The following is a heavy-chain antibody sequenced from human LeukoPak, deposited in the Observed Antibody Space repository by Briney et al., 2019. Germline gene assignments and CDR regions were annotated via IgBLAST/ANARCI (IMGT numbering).Heavy chain of an antibody. Sequence: GASVKVSCKTSGYTFTGYYLHWMRQAPGQGLEWMGWINTNSGGTNYAQTFQGRVTMTRDTSISTAYMELSRLRSDDTAVYYCACWRGYSSGWSGPFDYWGQGTLVTVSS. CDR3: ACWRGYSSGWSGPFDY. D-gene: IGHD6-19*01. J-gene: IGHJ4*02. CDR2: INTNSGGT. V-gene: IGHV1-2*02. CDR1: GYTFTGYY.